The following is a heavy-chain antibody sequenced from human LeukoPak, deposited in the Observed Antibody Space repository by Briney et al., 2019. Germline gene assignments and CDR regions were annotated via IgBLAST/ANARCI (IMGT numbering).Heavy chain of an antibody. CDR1: GFTVSSNY. J-gene: IGHJ4*02. CDR3: AKESYYAQYYFDY. CDR2: MYSGGNT. Sequence: GGSLRLSCAASGFTVSSNYMSWVRQAPGKGLEWVSVMYSGGNTYYADSVKGRFTISRDNSKNTLYVQMNSLRAEDTAVYYCAKESYYAQYYFDYWGQGTLVTVSS. D-gene: IGHD3-10*01. V-gene: IGHV3-53*01.